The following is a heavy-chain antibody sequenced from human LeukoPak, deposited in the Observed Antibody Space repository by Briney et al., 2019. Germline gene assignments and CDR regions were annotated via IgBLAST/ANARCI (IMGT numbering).Heavy chain of an antibody. CDR1: GYTFTGYY. D-gene: IGHD6-13*01. J-gene: IGHJ4*02. CDR3: ARDSPGRWGIAAAGSDMYYFDY. CDR2: INPNSGGT. V-gene: IGHV1-2*02. Sequence: ASVKVSCKASGYTFTGYYMHWVRQAPGQGLEWMGWINPNSGGTNYAQKFQGRVTMTRDTSISTAYMELSRLRSDDTAVYYCARDSPGRWGIAAAGSDMYYFDYWGQGTLVTVSS.